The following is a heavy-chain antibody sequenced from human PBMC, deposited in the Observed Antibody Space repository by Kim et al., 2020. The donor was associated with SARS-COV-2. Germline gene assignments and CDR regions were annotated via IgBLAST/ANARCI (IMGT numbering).Heavy chain of an antibody. J-gene: IGHJ6*02. D-gene: IGHD2-15*01. CDR3: ARSVASLDV. Sequence: GSIGKADSVKGRFTISRNTHKNSLYLKMKSLSAEDTALYYCARSVASLDVWGQGTTVTVSS. CDR2: GSI. V-gene: IGHV3-9*01.